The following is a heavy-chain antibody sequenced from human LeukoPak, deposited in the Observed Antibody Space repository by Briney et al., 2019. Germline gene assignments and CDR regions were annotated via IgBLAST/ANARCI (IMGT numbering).Heavy chain of an antibody. CDR1: GFTFSSHW. CDR2: IKKDGSEK. D-gene: IGHD3-10*02. CDR3: AELGITMIGGV. J-gene: IGHJ6*04. Sequence: GGSLRLSCAASGFTFSSHWMSWVRQAPGKGLEWVANIKKDGSEKYYVDAVKGRFTISRDNAKNLLYLQMNSLRAEDTAVYYCAELGITMIGGVWGKGTTVTISS. V-gene: IGHV3-7*01.